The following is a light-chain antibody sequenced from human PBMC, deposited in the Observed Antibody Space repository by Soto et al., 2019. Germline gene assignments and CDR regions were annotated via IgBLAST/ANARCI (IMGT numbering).Light chain of an antibody. CDR2: EVS. Sequence: QSVLTQPASVSGSPGQSITISCTGSSADIGSNDYVSWYQQHPGKVPKLIIYEVSKRPSGASDRFSGSKSGNAAYLSISGLQPEDEADYYCNSYTTTSALVFGTGTKVTVL. J-gene: IGLJ1*01. V-gene: IGLV2-14*01. CDR3: NSYTTTSALV. CDR1: SADIGSNDY.